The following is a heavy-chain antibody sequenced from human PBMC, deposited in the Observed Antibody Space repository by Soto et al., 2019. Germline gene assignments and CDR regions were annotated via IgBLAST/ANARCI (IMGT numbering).Heavy chain of an antibody. CDR2: VSSDGGLK. D-gene: IGHD3-22*01. Sequence: QVQLVESGGGVVQPGRSLRLSCEASGFTFSSFGMHWVRQAPGKGLEWVAVVSSDGGLKYYADSVKGRFTISRDNSKNTLYLQMNSLGAEDTAIYYCAKEYDSSGYGAFFDYWGQGTLVTFSS. CDR3: AKEYDSSGYGAFFDY. J-gene: IGHJ4*02. CDR1: GFTFSSFG. V-gene: IGHV3-30*18.